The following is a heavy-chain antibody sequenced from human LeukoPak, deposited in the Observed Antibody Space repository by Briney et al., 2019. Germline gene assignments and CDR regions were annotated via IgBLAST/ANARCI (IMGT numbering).Heavy chain of an antibody. V-gene: IGHV3-23*01. Sequence: PGGSLRPSCAASGFTFSSYSMNWVRQAPGKGLEWVSAISGSGGSTYYADSVKGRFTISRDNSKNTLYLQMNSLRAEDTAVYYCAKDLLEYYYGSGSSFDYWGQGTLVTVSS. CDR3: AKDLLEYYYGSGSSFDY. D-gene: IGHD3-10*01. CDR1: GFTFSSYS. J-gene: IGHJ4*02. CDR2: ISGSGGST.